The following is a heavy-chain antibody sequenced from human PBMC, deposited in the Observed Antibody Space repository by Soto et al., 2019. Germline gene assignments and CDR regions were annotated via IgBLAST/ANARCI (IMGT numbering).Heavy chain of an antibody. Sequence: SETLPLTCTVSGGSITSSSFYWGWIRQPPGKGLEWIGIIYYSGSTYYNPSLKSRVTISVDTSKSQFSLNLNSVTAADTAVYYCARGYDILTGPLDYWGPGTLVTVSS. J-gene: IGHJ4*02. V-gene: IGHV4-39*01. CDR2: IYYSGST. CDR3: ARGYDILTGPLDY. D-gene: IGHD3-9*01. CDR1: GGSITSSSFY.